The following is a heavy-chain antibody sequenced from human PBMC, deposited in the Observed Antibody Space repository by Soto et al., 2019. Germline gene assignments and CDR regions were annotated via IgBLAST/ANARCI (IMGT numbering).Heavy chain of an antibody. V-gene: IGHV3-23*01. D-gene: IGHD5-12*01. CDR3: AKDLAYSGYDPHHYYYGMDV. CDR1: GFTFRNYA. Sequence: GGSLRLSCGASGFTFRNYAMGWVRQAPGKGLEWVSTISSTADGTYYADSVKGRFTISRDNSKNTLYLQMNSLRAEDTAVYYCAKDLAYSGYDPHHYYYGMDVWGQGTTVTVSS. J-gene: IGHJ6*02. CDR2: ISSTADGT.